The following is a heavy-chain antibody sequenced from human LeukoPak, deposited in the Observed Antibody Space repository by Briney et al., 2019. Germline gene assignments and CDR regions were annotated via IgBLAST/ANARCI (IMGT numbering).Heavy chain of an antibody. CDR2: ITTSSTYT. CDR1: GFSFSSYN. CDR3: ARDPYSGTYGNTYYYYMDV. J-gene: IGHJ6*03. D-gene: IGHD1-26*01. Sequence: GGSLRLSCEASGFSFSSYNMDWVRQTPGKGLEWISSITTSSTYTFYADSVKGRFTISRDNARNSLYLQMNSLRVEDTAVYYCARDPYSGTYGNTYYYYMDVWGKGTTVTISS. V-gene: IGHV3-21*01.